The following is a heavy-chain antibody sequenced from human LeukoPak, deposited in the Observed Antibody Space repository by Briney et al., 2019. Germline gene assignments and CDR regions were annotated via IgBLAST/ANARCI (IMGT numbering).Heavy chain of an antibody. J-gene: IGHJ4*02. Sequence: PSETLSLTCAVSGYSISSGYYWGWIRQPPGKGLEWIGSIYHSGSTYYNPSLKSRVTISVDTSKNQFPLKLSSVTAADTAVYYCATQTIFGVVIRDYWGQGTLVTVSS. CDR1: GYSISSGYY. D-gene: IGHD3-3*01. CDR3: ATQTIFGVVIRDY. V-gene: IGHV4-38-2*01. CDR2: IYHSGST.